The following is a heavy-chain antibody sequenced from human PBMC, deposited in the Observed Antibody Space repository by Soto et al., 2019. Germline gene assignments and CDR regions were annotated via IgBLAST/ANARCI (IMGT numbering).Heavy chain of an antibody. CDR1: GGTFSSYT. CDR3: TRSIITTAGRDAFDL. J-gene: IGHJ3*01. D-gene: IGHD6-13*01. V-gene: IGHV1-69*02. CDR2: IIPILGIA. Sequence: SVKVSCKASGGTFSSYTISWVRQAPGQGLEWMGRIIPILGIANYAQKFQGRVTITADKSTSTAYMELSSLRSEDTAIYYCTRSIITTAGRDAFDLWGQGTLVTVSS.